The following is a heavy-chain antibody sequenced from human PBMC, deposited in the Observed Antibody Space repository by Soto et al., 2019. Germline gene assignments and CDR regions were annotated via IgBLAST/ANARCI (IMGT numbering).Heavy chain of an antibody. V-gene: IGHV4-34*01. Sequence: NPSETLSLTCAVYGGSFCGYYWTWIRQPPGKGLEWIGEINHSGTINFNPSLKSRLTISLDTSKKHFSLKLSSVTDADTAAYYCARADRTLVTSYSLDVWGQRTTVTAS. J-gene: IGHJ6*02. CDR2: INHSGTI. CDR3: ARADRTLVTSYSLDV. CDR1: GGSFCGYY. D-gene: IGHD2-8*02.